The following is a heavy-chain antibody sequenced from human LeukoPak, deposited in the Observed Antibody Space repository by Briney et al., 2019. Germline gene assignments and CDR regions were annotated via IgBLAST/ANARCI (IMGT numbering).Heavy chain of an antibody. CDR3: ARGPLGTMSDY. Sequence: GGSLRLSCAASGFTFSSYSMNWVRQAPGKGLEWVSSISSSSSYIYYADSVKSRFTISRDNAKNSLYLQMNSLRAEDTAVYYCARGPLGTMSDYWGQGTLVTVSS. D-gene: IGHD3-10*02. CDR1: GFTFSSYS. J-gene: IGHJ4*02. V-gene: IGHV3-21*01. CDR2: ISSSSSYI.